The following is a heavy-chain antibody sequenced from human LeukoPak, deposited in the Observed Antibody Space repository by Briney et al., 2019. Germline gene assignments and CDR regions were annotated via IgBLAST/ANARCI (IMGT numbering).Heavy chain of an antibody. V-gene: IGHV4-59*01. J-gene: IGHJ3*02. CDR3: ATNRPVGGTYWGSFDI. CDR1: GGSITSYY. CDR2: FHYTGGT. Sequence: PSETLSLTCSVSGGSITSYYWSWIRQPPGTGLEWIGYFHYTGGTNYNPYLKSRVTISLDTSKNQFSLRLTSVTAADTAVYYCATNRPVGGTYWGSFDIWGQGTLVTVSS. D-gene: IGHD1-26*01.